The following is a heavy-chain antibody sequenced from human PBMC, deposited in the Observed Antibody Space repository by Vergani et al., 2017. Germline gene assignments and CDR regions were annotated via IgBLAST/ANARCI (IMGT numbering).Heavy chain of an antibody. J-gene: IGHJ4*02. CDR2: ISSSGSTI. CDR3: ARSNISDYFDY. Sequence: EVQLVESGGGLVQPGGSLRLSCAASGFTFSSYEMNWVRQAPGQGLEWVSYISSSGSTIYYADSVKGRFTISSDNAKNSLYLQMNSLRAEDTAVYYCARSNISDYFDYWGQGTLVTVSS. V-gene: IGHV3-48*03. D-gene: IGHD2/OR15-2a*01. CDR1: GFTFSSYE.